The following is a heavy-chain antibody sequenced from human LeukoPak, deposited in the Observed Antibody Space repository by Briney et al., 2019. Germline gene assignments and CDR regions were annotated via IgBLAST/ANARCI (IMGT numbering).Heavy chain of an antibody. CDR1: GFTFSSYS. CDR3: ARDLGEGGYSYRYGMGAFDI. CDR2: ISSSSSYI. Sequence: GGSLRLSCAASGFTFSSYSMNWVRQAPGKGLEWVSSISSSSSYIYYADSVKGRFTISRDNAKNSLYLQMNSLRAEDTAVYYCARDLGEGGYSYRYGMGAFDIWGQGTMVTVSS. D-gene: IGHD5-18*01. J-gene: IGHJ3*02. V-gene: IGHV3-21*01.